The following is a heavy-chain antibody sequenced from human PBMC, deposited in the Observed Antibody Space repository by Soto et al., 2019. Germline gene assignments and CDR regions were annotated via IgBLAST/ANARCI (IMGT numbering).Heavy chain of an antibody. CDR1: GDSISSGGYS. Sequence: QLQLRESGSGLVKPSQTLSLTCAVSGDSISSGGYSWNWIRQSPGKGLEWIGYIYHSGSTSYNPSLKSRVTISVDKSENQFSLKLTSVTAADTAVYYCARDDRSRYPFDYWGPGTLITVSS. V-gene: IGHV4-30-2*06. D-gene: IGHD3-16*02. CDR3: ARDDRSRYPFDY. J-gene: IGHJ4*02. CDR2: IYHSGST.